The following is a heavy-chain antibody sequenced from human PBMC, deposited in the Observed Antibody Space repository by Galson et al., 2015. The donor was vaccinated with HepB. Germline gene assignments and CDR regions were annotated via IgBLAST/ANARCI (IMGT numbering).Heavy chain of an antibody. CDR3: ARFAYSSTWGYYGMDV. Sequence: QSGAEVKKPGESLKISCTGSGYSFTSYWIGWVRQMPGKGLECMGIIYPGDSDTRYSPSFKGQVTISADKSISTAYLQWSSLKASDTAMYYCARFAYSSTWGYYGMDVWGQGTTVTVSS. CDR1: GYSFTSYW. CDR2: IYPGDSDT. J-gene: IGHJ6*02. V-gene: IGHV5-51*01. D-gene: IGHD6-13*01.